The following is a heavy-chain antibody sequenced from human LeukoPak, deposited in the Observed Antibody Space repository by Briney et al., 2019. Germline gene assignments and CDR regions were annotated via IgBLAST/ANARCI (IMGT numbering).Heavy chain of an antibody. Sequence: GSLKLSCAASGFTFSAHWMSWVRQAPGKGLKWVANIQEDGNAKNYVASVEGRFTISRDNAKNSLYLQMNSLRAEDTAMYYCARATYGEQLLFESWGQGTLVTVSS. CDR2: IQEDGNAK. CDR3: ARATYGEQLLFES. V-gene: IGHV3-7*01. D-gene: IGHD6-6*01. J-gene: IGHJ4*02. CDR1: GFTFSAHW.